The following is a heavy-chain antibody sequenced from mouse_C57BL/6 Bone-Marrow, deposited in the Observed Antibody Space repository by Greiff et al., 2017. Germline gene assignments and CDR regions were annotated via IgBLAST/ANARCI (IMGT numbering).Heavy chain of an antibody. CDR2: SRTKANDSTT. CDR1: GFTFSDFY. D-gene: IGHD2-4*01. CDR3: ARDADDDDWCAY. V-gene: IGHV7-1*01. J-gene: IGHJ3*01. Sequence: EVKVVESGGGLVQSGRSLRLSCATSGFTFSDFYMEWVRQAPGKGLEWIAASRTKANDSTTDDSASVKGRFIVSKDTSQSILYLQMNALKAEDTAIYYCARDADDDDWCAYWGRGTLVTVSA.